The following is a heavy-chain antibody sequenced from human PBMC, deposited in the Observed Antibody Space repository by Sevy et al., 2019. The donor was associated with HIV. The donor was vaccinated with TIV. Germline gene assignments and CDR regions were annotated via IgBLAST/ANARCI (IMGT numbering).Heavy chain of an antibody. V-gene: IGHV3-9*01. J-gene: IGHJ3*02. CDR1: GFTFDDYA. Sequence: GGSLRLSCAASGFTFDDYAMHWVRQAPGKGLEWVSGISWNSGSIGYADSVKGRFTISRDNAKNSLYLQMNSLRAEDTALYYCGNDKGNYYDSSGYYYGSLAGAFDIWGQGTMVTVSS. CDR3: GNDKGNYYDSSGYYYGSLAGAFDI. CDR2: ISWNSGSI. D-gene: IGHD3-22*01.